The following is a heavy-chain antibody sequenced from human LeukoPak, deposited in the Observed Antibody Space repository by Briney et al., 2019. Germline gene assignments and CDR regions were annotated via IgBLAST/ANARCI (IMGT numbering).Heavy chain of an antibody. J-gene: IGHJ4*02. CDR1: GFTFSGYA. CDR3: AKGYGSIDY. Sequence: PGGSLRLSCAASGFTFSGYAMTWVRQAPGKGLECVSTISGSGGTTYYADSVKGRFTISRDNSKNTLYLQMSSLRAEDTAVYYCAKGYGSIDYWGQGTLVTVSS. D-gene: IGHD2-2*01. V-gene: IGHV3-23*01. CDR2: ISGSGGTT.